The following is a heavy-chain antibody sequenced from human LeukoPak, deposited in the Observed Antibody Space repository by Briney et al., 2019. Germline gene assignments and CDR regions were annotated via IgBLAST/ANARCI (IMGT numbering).Heavy chain of an antibody. CDR3: AGDPYYGDYAFFDS. CDR2: ITHSGGA. V-gene: IGHV4-34*01. CDR1: GGSFSGYY. D-gene: IGHD4-17*01. Sequence: SETLSLTCAVYGGSFSGYYWIWIRQPPGKGLEWIGEITHSGGANYNPSLESRVSISLDTSKNQFSLNLSSVTAADTDVYCCAGDPYYGDYAFFDSWGQGTLVTVSS. J-gene: IGHJ4*02.